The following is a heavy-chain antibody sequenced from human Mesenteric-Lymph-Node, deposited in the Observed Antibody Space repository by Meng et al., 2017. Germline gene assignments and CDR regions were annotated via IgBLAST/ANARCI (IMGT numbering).Heavy chain of an antibody. CDR1: VSIANHV. CDR3: AREPNEDYYDSSGYYQLYY. J-gene: IGHJ4*02. V-gene: IGHV3-30*11. CDR2: ISHDESVI. D-gene: IGHD3-22*01. Sequence: GESLKISCAVSVSIANHVMHWVRQAPGKGPEWVAVISHDESVIIYADAVKGRFTISRDTSKNILYLEMSSLRTEDTAMYFCAREPNEDYYDSSGYYQLYYWGQGTLVTVSS.